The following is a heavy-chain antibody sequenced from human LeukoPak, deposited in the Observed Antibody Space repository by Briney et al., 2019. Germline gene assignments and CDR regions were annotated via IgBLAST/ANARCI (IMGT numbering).Heavy chain of an antibody. CDR2: INSDDSII. J-gene: IGHJ3*01. CDR1: GFTFSTYW. V-gene: IGHV3-74*01. CDR3: ARAGNYRFDY. Sequence: PGGCLRLSCAASGFTFSTYWMDWVRHAPGEGLVWVSRINSDDSIINYAHSVKGRFTISRDNAKNTLYLQMNSLRAEDTAVYYCARAGNYRFDYWGQGTMVTVSS. D-gene: IGHD1-7*01.